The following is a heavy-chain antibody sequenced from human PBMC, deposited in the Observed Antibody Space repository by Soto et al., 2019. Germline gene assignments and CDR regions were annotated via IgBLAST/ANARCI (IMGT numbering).Heavy chain of an antibody. Sequence: QVQLVESGGGVVQPGRSLRLSCAASGFTFSSYGMHWVRQAPGKGLEWVAVISYDGSNKYDADSVKGRFTISRDNSKNTLYLQMNSLRAEDTAVYYCAKDGHCSGGSCYYFDYWGQGTLVTVSS. J-gene: IGHJ4*02. CDR1: GFTFSSYG. CDR3: AKDGHCSGGSCYYFDY. CDR2: ISYDGSNK. D-gene: IGHD2-15*01. V-gene: IGHV3-30*18.